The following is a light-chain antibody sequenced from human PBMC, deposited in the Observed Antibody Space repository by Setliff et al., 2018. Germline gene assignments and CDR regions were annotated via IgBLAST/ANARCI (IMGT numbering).Light chain of an antibody. V-gene: IGLV2-23*02. CDR2: EVT. Sequence: QSVLTQPASVSGSPGQSITFSCTGTSSDVGSCNLVSWYQQHPGKAPKVMIYEVTQRPSGVSNRFSGSKSGNTASLTISGLQADDEADYFCSSYAGRSTFYVFGTGTKVTVL. CDR3: SSYAGRSTFYV. CDR1: SSDVGSCNL. J-gene: IGLJ1*01.